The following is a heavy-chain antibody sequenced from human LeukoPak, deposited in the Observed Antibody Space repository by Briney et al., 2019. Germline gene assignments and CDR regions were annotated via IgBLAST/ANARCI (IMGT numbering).Heavy chain of an antibody. CDR2: IKQDGSDK. D-gene: IGHD1-26*01. J-gene: IGHJ4*02. V-gene: IGHV3-7*03. CDR1: GFGFSSYW. Sequence: PGGSLRLSCAASGFGFSSYWMSWVRQAPGKGLEWVANIKQDGSDKYYVDSVRGRFTISRDNAKNSLYLQMNSLRAEDTAVYYCAREGYGGDYWGQGTLVTVSS. CDR3: AREGYGGDY.